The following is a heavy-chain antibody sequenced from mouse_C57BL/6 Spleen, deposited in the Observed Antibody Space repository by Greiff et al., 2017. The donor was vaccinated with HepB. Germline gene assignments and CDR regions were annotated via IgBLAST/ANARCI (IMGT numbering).Heavy chain of an antibody. CDR3: ARRGDDYDYAMDY. Sequence: VQGVESGPELVKPGASVKISCKASGYAFSSSWMNWVKQRPGKGLEWIGRIYPGDGDTNYNGKFKGKATLTADKSSSTAYMQLSSLTSEDSAVYFCARRGDDYDYAMDYWGQGTSVTVSS. V-gene: IGHV1-82*01. J-gene: IGHJ4*01. CDR2: IYPGDGDT. CDR1: GYAFSSSW. D-gene: IGHD2-4*01.